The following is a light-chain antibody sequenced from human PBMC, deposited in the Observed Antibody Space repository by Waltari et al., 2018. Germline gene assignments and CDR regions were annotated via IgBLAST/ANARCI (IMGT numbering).Light chain of an antibody. J-gene: IGLJ3*02. V-gene: IGLV1-40*01. Sequence: YQRVPGTAPKRLSYGDTTRPSGVPDRFSGSKSGTSASLAITGLQAEDEADYDGQSFDSSLSGWVFGGGTKLTVL. CDR3: QSFDSSLSGWV. CDR2: GDT.